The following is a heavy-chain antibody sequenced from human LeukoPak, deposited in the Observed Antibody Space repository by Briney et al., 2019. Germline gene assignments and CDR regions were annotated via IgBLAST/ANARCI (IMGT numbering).Heavy chain of an antibody. CDR2: IIPIFGTK. Sequence: GASVKVSCKASGGDLSRYGISWVRLAPGQGLEWMGGIIPIFGTKNYAQRFQGRVTITTDESTSAVYMELSSLRSEDTAAYYCARDRIPAAPSYSYFYMDVWGKGTTVTVSS. CDR3: ARDRIPAAPSYSYFYMDV. V-gene: IGHV1-69*05. D-gene: IGHD6-13*01. J-gene: IGHJ6*03. CDR1: GGDLSRYG.